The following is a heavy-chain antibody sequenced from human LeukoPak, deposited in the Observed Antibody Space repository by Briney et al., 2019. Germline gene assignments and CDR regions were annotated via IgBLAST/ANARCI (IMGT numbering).Heavy chain of an antibody. Sequence: GGSLRLSCAASGFTFGSSWMHWVRQAPGKGLVWVSRINTDGKTTTYADSVKGRFTISRDNSKNTLYLQMNSLRAEDTAVYYCAKSPYIVGATVDYWGQGTLVTVSS. J-gene: IGHJ4*02. CDR1: GFTFGSSW. CDR3: AKSPYIVGATVDY. V-gene: IGHV3-74*01. D-gene: IGHD1-26*01. CDR2: INTDGKTT.